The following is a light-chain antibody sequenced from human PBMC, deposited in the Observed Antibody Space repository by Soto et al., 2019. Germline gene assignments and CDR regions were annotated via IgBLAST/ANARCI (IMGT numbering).Light chain of an antibody. Sequence: EIVMTQSPATLSVSPGERATLSCRASQSVSSYLAWYQQKPGQAPRLLIYDASNRATGIPARFSGSGSGTDFTLTISRLEPEDFAVYYCQRYASSTITFGQGTRLEI. CDR3: QRYASSTIT. J-gene: IGKJ5*01. CDR1: QSVSSY. V-gene: IGKV3-20*01. CDR2: DAS.